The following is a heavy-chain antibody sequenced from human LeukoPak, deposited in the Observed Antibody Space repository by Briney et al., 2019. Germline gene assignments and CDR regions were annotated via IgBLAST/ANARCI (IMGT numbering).Heavy chain of an antibody. V-gene: IGHV4-34*01. D-gene: IGHD2-2*01. CDR2: INHSGST. Sequence: PSETLSLTCAVYGGSFSGYYWSWIRQPPGKGLEWIWEINHSGSTNYNPSLKSRVTISVDTSKNQFSLKLSSVTAADTAVYYCARGRWGYCSSTSCHGTAFDIWGQGTMVTVSS. CDR3: ARGRWGYCSSTSCHGTAFDI. J-gene: IGHJ3*02. CDR1: GGSFSGYY.